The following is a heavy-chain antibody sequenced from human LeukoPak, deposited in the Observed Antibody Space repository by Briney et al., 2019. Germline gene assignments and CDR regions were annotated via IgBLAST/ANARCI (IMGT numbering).Heavy chain of an antibody. D-gene: IGHD6-6*01. V-gene: IGHV1-2*02. J-gene: IGHJ5*02. CDR3: ARSNIAVRRGDNWFDP. CDR2: IGPNSGGT. CDR1: GYTFTDYY. Sequence: ASVTVSFKASGYTFTDYYMHWVRQAPGQGLEWMGWIGPNSGGTNYAQKFQGRVTMTRDSSISTAYMELTRLISDDTAVYYCARSNIAVRRGDNWFDPWGQGTLVTVSS.